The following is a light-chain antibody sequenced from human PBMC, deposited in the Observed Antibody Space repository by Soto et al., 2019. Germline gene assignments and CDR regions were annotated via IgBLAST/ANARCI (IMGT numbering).Light chain of an antibody. CDR2: AAS. V-gene: IGKV1-39*01. CDR3: QQSYGTPLT. J-gene: IGKJ4*01. Sequence: DMEMTQSPSSLSAFVGDRVTITCRASQSISNYLNWYQHKPGKVPKLLIYAASSLQSGVPTRVSGSGSGTDFTLTINSLQPEDFATYYWQQSYGTPLTFGGGTKMEIK. CDR1: QSISNY.